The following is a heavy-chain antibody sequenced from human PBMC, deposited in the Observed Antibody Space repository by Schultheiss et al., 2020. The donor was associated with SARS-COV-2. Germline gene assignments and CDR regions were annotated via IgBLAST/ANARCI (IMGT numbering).Heavy chain of an antibody. CDR2: ISSNGGST. V-gene: IGHV3-64*01. D-gene: IGHD4-17*01. CDR3: ARVLSYTVTGDYFDY. Sequence: GGSLRLSCAASGFTFSSYAMHWVRQAPGKGLEYVSAISSNGGSTYYANSVKGRFTISRDNSKNTLYLQMNSLRAEDTAVYYCARVLSYTVTGDYFDYWGQGTLVTVSS. CDR1: GFTFSSYA. J-gene: IGHJ4*02.